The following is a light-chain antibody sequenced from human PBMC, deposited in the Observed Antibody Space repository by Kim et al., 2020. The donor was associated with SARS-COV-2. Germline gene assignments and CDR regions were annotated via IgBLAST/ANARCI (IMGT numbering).Light chain of an antibody. Sequence: EIMLTQSPGTLSLSPGERATLSCRASQGVSSGYLAWYQQTPGQAPRLLIYDASTRATGIPDRFSGRGIGTDFTLTITRLEPEDFAVYFCQQYGSSPMTFGQGTKLEI. CDR1: QGVSSGY. CDR3: QQYGSSPMT. V-gene: IGKV3-20*01. J-gene: IGKJ2*01. CDR2: DAS.